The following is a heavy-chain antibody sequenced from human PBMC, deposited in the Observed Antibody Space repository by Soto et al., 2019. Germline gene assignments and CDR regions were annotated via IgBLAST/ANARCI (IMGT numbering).Heavy chain of an antibody. V-gene: IGHV3-74*01. D-gene: IGHD3-10*01. CDR1: GFTFSSYW. Sequence: GGSLRLSCAASGFTFSSYWMHWVRQAPGKGLVWVSRINSDGSSTSYADSVKGRFTISRDNAKNTLYLQMNSLRAEDTAVYYCARDRWYYGSGGPAVYGMDVWGQGTTVTVSS. CDR3: ARDRWYYGSGGPAVYGMDV. J-gene: IGHJ6*02. CDR2: INSDGSST.